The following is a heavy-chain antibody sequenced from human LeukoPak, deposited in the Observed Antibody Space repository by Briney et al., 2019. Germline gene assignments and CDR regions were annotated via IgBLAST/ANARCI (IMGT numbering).Heavy chain of an antibody. Sequence: PGGSLRLSCAASGITVSDNYMSWVRQAPGKGLEWVSVIYSGGTTHYADSVKGRFTISRDNSKNTLYLQTNSLRAEDTAVYYCAKDQTIFGVVIYYFDYWGQGTLVTVSS. V-gene: IGHV3-53*05. J-gene: IGHJ4*02. CDR3: AKDQTIFGVVIYYFDY. CDR1: GITVSDNY. D-gene: IGHD3-3*01. CDR2: IYSGGTT.